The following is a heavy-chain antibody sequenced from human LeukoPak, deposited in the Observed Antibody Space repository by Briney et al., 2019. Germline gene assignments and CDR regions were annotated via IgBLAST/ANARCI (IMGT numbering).Heavy chain of an antibody. CDR2: VNHSGST. CDR3: ARGLWFGDENPPYFDY. D-gene: IGHD3-10*01. J-gene: IGHJ4*02. CDR1: GGSFSGYY. V-gene: IGHV4-34*01. Sequence: SDTLSLTCAVYGGSFSGYYWTWIRQSPEKGLEWIGEVNHSGSTKFNPSFKSRVTMSVDTSKNQFSLKLSSVTAADTAVYYCARGLWFGDENPPYFDYWGQGILVTVSS.